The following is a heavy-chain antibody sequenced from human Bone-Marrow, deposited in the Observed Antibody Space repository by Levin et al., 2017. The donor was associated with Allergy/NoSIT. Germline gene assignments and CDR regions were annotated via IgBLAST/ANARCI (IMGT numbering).Heavy chain of an antibody. J-gene: IGHJ5*02. Sequence: PSETLSLTCSVSGGSVTSGDYYWSWIRKPPGKGLEWIGFIHSSGSTNYIPSLKSRVTMSHDTSKNQLSLSLTSVTAADTAIYYCARAAENDEYGDELGPPLTWDLWGQGILVTVSS. CDR1: GGSVTSGDYY. CDR3: ARAAENDEYGDELGPPLTWDL. V-gene: IGHV4-61*08. CDR2: IHSSGST. D-gene: IGHD4/OR15-4a*01.